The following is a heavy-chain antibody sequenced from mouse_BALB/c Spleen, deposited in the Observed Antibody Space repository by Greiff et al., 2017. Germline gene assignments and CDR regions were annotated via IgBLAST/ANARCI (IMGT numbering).Heavy chain of an antibody. D-gene: IGHD2-3*01. CDR1: GFSLTSYG. Sequence: VKLMESGPGLVAPSQSLSITCTVSGFSLTSYGVHWVRQPPGQGLEWLGVIWAGGSTNYNSALMSRLSISKDNSKSQVFLKMNSLQTDDTAMYYCARDRDGYYPAWFAYWGQGTLVTVSA. J-gene: IGHJ3*01. CDR2: IWAGGST. CDR3: ARDRDGYYPAWFAY. V-gene: IGHV2-9*02.